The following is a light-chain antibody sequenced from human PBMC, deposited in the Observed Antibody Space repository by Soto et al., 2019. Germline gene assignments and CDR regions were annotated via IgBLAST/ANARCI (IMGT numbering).Light chain of an antibody. CDR2: DVS. J-gene: IGLJ1*01. V-gene: IGLV2-14*03. Sequence: QSVLTQPASVSGSPGQSITISCTGTSSDVGGYNYVSWYQQHPGKAPNLMIYDVSNWPSGVSNRFSGSKSGNTASLTISGLQAEDEADYYCSSYTTSSTYVFGTGTKLTVL. CDR1: SSDVGGYNY. CDR3: SSYTTSSTYV.